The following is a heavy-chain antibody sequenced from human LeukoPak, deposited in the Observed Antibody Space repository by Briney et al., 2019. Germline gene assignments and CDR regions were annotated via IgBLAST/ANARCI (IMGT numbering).Heavy chain of an antibody. CDR3: ARMYDSSGYSYYGMDV. V-gene: IGHV4-61*02. CDR2: IYTSGST. D-gene: IGHD3-22*01. CDR1: GGSLSSGSYY. J-gene: IGHJ6*02. Sequence: SETLSLTRTVSGGSLSSGSYYWSWIRQPAGTGLEWIGRIYTSGSTNYNPSLKSRVTISVDTSKNQYSLKLSSVTAADTAVYYCARMYDSSGYSYYGMDVWGQGTTVTVSS.